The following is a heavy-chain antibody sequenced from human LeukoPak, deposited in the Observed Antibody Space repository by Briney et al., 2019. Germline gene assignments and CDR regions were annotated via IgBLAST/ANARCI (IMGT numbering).Heavy chain of an antibody. D-gene: IGHD3-10*01. J-gene: IGHJ4*02. Sequence: TGGSLRLSCAASGFTVSSNYMSWVRQAPGKGLEWVSVIYSGGSTYYADSVKGRFTISRDNSKNTLYLQMNSLRAEDTAVYYCARDIPYYGSGSYAYYWGQGTLVTVSS. V-gene: IGHV3-66*01. CDR2: IYSGGST. CDR3: ARDIPYYGSGSYAYY. CDR1: GFTVSSNY.